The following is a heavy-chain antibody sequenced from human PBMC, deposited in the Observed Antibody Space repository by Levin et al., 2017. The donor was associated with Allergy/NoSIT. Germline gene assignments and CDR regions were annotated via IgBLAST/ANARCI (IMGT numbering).Heavy chain of an antibody. CDR2: ISYDGSNK. D-gene: IGHD3-3*02. Sequence: GGSLRLSCAASGFTFSSYGMHWVRQAPGKGLEWVAVISYDGSNKYYADSVKGRFTISRDNSKNTLYLQMNSLRAEDTAVYYCAKAFLELPRNYDYGMDVWGQGTTVTVSS. V-gene: IGHV3-30*18. CDR3: AKAFLELPRNYDYGMDV. J-gene: IGHJ6*02. CDR1: GFTFSSYG.